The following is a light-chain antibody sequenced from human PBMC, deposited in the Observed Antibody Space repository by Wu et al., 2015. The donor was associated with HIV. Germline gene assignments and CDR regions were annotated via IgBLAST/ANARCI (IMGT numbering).Light chain of an antibody. CDR2: AAS. CDR1: QDIRHD. J-gene: IGKJ2*01. Sequence: AIQMTQSPSSLSASVGDRVTITCRASQDIRHDLDWYQQKPGTAPKLLIYAASTLQNGVPPRFTGRGSGTDFTLTISSLQPEDFATYYCLQDHNYPYTFGQGTKAGDQ. V-gene: IGKV1-6*01. CDR3: LQDHNYPYT.